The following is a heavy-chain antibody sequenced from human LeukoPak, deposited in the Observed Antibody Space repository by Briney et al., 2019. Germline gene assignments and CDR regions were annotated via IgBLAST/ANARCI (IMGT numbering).Heavy chain of an antibody. CDR3: ARVRGYSLFDY. J-gene: IGHJ4*02. V-gene: IGHV1-46*01. CDR2: INPSGGTT. D-gene: IGHD5-18*01. Sequence: ASVKVSCKAFGYSFTSYYMHWVRQAPGQGLEWMGIINPSGGTTSYAQRFQDRVTMTRGTSTSTVYMELSSLRSEDTAVYFCARVRGYSLFDYWGQGILVTVSS. CDR1: GYSFTSYY.